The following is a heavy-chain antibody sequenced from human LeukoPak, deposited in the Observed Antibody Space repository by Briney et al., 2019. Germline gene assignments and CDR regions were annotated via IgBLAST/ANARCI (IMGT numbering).Heavy chain of an antibody. Sequence: ASVKVSCKASGGTFSSYAISWVRQAPGQGLEWMGGIIPIFGTANYAQKFQGRVTITADESTSTAYMELSSLRSEDTAVYYCARDRRRSSSWYGWFDPWGQGTLVTVSS. CDR1: GGTFSSYA. V-gene: IGHV1-69*01. CDR3: ARDRRRSSSWYGWFDP. J-gene: IGHJ5*02. CDR2: IIPIFGTA. D-gene: IGHD6-13*01.